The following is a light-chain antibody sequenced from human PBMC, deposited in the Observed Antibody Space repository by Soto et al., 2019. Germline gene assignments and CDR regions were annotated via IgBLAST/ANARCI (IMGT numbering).Light chain of an antibody. CDR1: QSISSW. Sequence: DIQMTQSPSTLSASVGDRVTITCRASQSISSWLAWYQQKPGRAPKVLSFDASSLESGVPSRFSGSGSATEFTLTISSLQPDDFANYYCQQYTTYPWTFGQGTKVEIK. J-gene: IGKJ1*01. CDR3: QQYTTYPWT. V-gene: IGKV1-5*01. CDR2: DAS.